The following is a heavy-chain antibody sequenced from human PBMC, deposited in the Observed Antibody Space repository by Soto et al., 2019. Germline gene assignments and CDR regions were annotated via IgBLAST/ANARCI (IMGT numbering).Heavy chain of an antibody. Sequence: SETLSLTCAVYGGSFSGYYWSWIRQPPGKGLEWIGEINHSGSTNYNPSLKSRVTISVDTSKNQFSLKLSSVTAADTAVYYCARASQGYFDWLVLRRNWFDPWGQGTLVTVSS. V-gene: IGHV4-34*01. CDR1: GGSFSGYY. D-gene: IGHD3-9*01. CDR3: ARASQGYFDWLVLRRNWFDP. CDR2: INHSGST. J-gene: IGHJ5*02.